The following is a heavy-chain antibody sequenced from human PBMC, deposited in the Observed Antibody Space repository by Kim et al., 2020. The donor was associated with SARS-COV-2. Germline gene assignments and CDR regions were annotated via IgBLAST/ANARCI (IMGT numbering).Heavy chain of an antibody. Sequence: GRTNYNPSLKSRVTISVDTSKNQFSLKLSSVTAADTAVYYCARGRGVNSYWGQGTLVTVSS. CDR2: GRT. D-gene: IGHD3-3*01. V-gene: IGHV4-34*01. J-gene: IGHJ4*02. CDR3: ARGRGVNSY.